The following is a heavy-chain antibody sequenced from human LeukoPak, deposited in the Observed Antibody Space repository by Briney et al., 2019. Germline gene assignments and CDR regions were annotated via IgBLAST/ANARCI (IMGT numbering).Heavy chain of an antibody. CDR3: ARAAITMVRGVIRGMDV. CDR1: GLTFSSYA. D-gene: IGHD3-10*01. CDR2: ISYDGCNK. Sequence: GGSLRLSCAASGLTFSSYAMHWVRQAPGKGLEWVAVISYDGCNKYYADSVKGRFTISRDNSKNTLYLQMNSLRAEDTAVYYCARAAITMVRGVIRGMDVWGQGTTVTVSS. J-gene: IGHJ6*02. V-gene: IGHV3-30-3*01.